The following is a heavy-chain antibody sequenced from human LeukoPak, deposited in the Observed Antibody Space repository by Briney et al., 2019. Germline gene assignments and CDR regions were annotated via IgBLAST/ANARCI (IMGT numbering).Heavy chain of an antibody. CDR1: GFTFNNYA. CDR3: AKANWVSSADAVV. D-gene: IGHD2-21*01. Sequence: GGSLRLSCAASGFTFNNYAMNWVRQAPGKGLEWVSAISAGADSTYYADSVKGRFTLSRDESRNTVYLEMNNLRVEDTAVYFCAKANWVSSADAVVWGQGTLVTVSS. J-gene: IGHJ1*01. V-gene: IGHV3-23*01. CDR2: ISAGADST.